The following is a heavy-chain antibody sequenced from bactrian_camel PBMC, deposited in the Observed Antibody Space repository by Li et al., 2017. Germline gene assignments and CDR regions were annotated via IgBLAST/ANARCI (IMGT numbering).Heavy chain of an antibody. J-gene: IGHJ6*01. CDR2: SYSGGFI. D-gene: IGHD5*01. Sequence: HVQLVESGGGSVQAGGSLSLSCTASGYTHSPQCMGWFRQAPGKEREAVAVSYSGGFIYYADSVKGRFAISKDNVESTLYLQMNSLKPEETAMYYCAADYGTCEREWWSLRATRDYGYWGQGTQVTVS. V-gene: IGHV3S57*01. CDR3: AADYGTCEREWWSLRATRDYGY. CDR1: GYTHSPQC.